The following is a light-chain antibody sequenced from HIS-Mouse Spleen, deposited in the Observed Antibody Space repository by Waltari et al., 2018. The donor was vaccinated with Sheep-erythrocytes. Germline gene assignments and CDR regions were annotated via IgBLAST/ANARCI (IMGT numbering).Light chain of an antibody. CDR1: KLGDKY. Sequence: SYELTQPPSVSVSPGQTASITCSGDKLGDKYACWYHQKPGQSPVLVIYQDSKRPSGFPERFSGSNSGNTATLTISGTQAMDEADYYCQAWDSSTVVFGGGTKLTVL. CDR2: QDS. J-gene: IGLJ2*01. V-gene: IGLV3-1*01. CDR3: QAWDSSTVV.